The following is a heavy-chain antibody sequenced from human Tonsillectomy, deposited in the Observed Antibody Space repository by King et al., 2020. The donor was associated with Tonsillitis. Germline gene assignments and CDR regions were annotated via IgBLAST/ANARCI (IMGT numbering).Heavy chain of an antibody. V-gene: IGHV4-59*01. D-gene: IGHD3-3*01. Sequence: VQLQESGPGLLKPSETLSLTCTVSGRSISNYYWSLIRQPPGKGLGWIGCIYYNGSTNYKPSLKSRVTISVDTSKNQISLKLSSLTAADTALYYCAAQTYYDFWSGYNFDYWGQGTLVTVSS. J-gene: IGHJ4*02. CDR1: GRSISNYY. CDR2: IYYNGST. CDR3: AAQTYYDFWSGYNFDY.